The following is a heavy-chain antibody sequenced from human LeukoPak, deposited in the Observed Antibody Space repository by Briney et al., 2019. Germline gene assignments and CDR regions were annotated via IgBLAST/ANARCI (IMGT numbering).Heavy chain of an antibody. CDR3: AKGAGYYDSSGYDPYFDY. V-gene: IGHV3-43*01. D-gene: IGHD3-22*01. J-gene: IGHJ4*02. CDR2: ISWDGGST. Sequence: QPGGSLRLSCAASGFTFDDYTMHWVRQAPGKGLEWVSLISWDGGSTHYADSVKGRFTISRDNSKNSLYLQMNSLRTEDTALYYCAKGAGYYDSSGYDPYFDYWGQGTLVTVSS. CDR1: GFTFDDYT.